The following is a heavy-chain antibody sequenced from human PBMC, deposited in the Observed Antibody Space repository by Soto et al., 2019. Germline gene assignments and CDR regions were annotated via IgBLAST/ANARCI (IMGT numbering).Heavy chain of an antibody. CDR3: ANQHQDIVVVVAGDAQLGNY. D-gene: IGHD2-15*01. J-gene: IGHJ4*02. Sequence: GGSLRLSCAASGFTFSSYAMSWVRQAPGKGLEWVSAISGSGGSTYYADSVKGRFTISRDNSKNTLYLQRNSLRAEDTAVYYCANQHQDIVVVVAGDAQLGNYWGQGTLVTVSS. CDR2: ISGSGGST. V-gene: IGHV3-23*01. CDR1: GFTFSSYA.